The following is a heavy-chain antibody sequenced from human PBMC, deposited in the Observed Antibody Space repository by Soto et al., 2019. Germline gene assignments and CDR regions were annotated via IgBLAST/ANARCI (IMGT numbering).Heavy chain of an antibody. Sequence: ASVKVSCKASGYTFTNDFMHWVRQAPGQGLEWMGIINPSGSSTTYAQKFQGRVTMTRDTSTDTLYMELRSLTSEDTAVYYCATRVGSVGVLDYWGQGTLVTVS. J-gene: IGHJ4*02. CDR3: ATRVGSVGVLDY. D-gene: IGHD2-15*01. CDR2: INPSGSST. CDR1: GYTFTNDF. V-gene: IGHV1-46*01.